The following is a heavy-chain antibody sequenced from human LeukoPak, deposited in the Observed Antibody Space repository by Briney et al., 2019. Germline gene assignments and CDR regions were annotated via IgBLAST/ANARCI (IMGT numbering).Heavy chain of an antibody. J-gene: IGHJ4*02. D-gene: IGHD5-12*01. CDR3: AKDQVVATIRRPRLDY. CDR1: GFTFSSYS. CDR2: ISSSSSTI. Sequence: QPGGSLRLSCAASGFTFSSYSMNWVRQAPGKGLEWVSYISSSSSTIYYADSVKGRFTISRDNAKNSLYLQMNSLRAEDTAVYYCAKDQVVATIRRPRLDYWGQGTLVTVSS. V-gene: IGHV3-48*01.